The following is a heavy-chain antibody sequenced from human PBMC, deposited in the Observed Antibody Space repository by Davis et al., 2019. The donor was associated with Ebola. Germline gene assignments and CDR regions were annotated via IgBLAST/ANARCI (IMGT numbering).Heavy chain of an antibody. D-gene: IGHD2-2*02. J-gene: IGHJ5*02. V-gene: IGHV4-34*01. Sequence: MPSETLSLTCTVSGGSISSYYWSWIRQPPGKGLEWIGEINHSGSTNYNPSLKSRVTISVDTSKNQFSLKLSSVTAADTAVYYCASKYCSSTSCYRNWFDPWGQGTLVTVSS. CDR2: INHSGST. CDR3: ASKYCSSTSCYRNWFDP. CDR1: GGSISSYY.